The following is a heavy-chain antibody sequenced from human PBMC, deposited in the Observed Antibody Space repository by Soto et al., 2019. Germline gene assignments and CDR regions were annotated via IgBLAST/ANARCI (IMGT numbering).Heavy chain of an antibody. CDR3: AKDLARWTSSSPFDY. CDR2: ISYDGSNK. J-gene: IGHJ4*02. V-gene: IGHV3-30*18. CDR1: GFTFSSYG. Sequence: GGSLRLSCAASGFTFSSYGMHWVRQAPGKGLEWVAVISYDGSNKYYADSVKGRFTISRDNSKNTLYLQMNSLRAEDTAVYYCAKDLARWTSSSPFDYWGQGTLVTVSS. D-gene: IGHD6-13*01.